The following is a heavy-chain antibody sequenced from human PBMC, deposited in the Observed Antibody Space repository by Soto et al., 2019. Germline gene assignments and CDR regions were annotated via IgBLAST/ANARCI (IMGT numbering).Heavy chain of an antibody. Sequence: PGGSLRLSCAASGFTFSNAWMRWVRQAPGKGLEWVGRIKSKTDGGTTDYAAPVKGRFTISRDDSKNTLYLQMNSLKTEDTAVYYCTPDGSGMYYFDYWGQGTLVTVSS. CDR2: IKSKTDGGTT. CDR3: TPDGSGMYYFDY. CDR1: GFTFSNAW. V-gene: IGHV3-15*01. D-gene: IGHD3-10*01. J-gene: IGHJ4*02.